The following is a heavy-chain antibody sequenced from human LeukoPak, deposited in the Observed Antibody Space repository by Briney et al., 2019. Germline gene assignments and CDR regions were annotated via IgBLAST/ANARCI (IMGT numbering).Heavy chain of an antibody. V-gene: IGHV5-51*01. Sequence: GESLKISCKGSGSRFTTYWIGWVRQMPGKGLEWMGIVYPGDSDTTYSPSFQGQVTISADKSISTAYLQWSSLKASDTAMYYCARLVGYNRFDYWGQGTLVTVSS. CDR1: GSRFTTYW. CDR2: VYPGDSDT. J-gene: IGHJ4*02. CDR3: ARLVGYNRFDY. D-gene: IGHD5-24*01.